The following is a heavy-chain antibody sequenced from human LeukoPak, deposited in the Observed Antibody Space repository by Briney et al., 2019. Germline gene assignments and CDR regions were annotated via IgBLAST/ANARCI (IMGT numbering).Heavy chain of an antibody. V-gene: IGHV3-74*01. J-gene: IGHJ5*02. Sequence: GGSLRLSCAASGFSFSNYAMSWVRQAPARGPEWVSSIDEDGKTIDYADSVKGRFTISRDNAKDTLYLQMSSLRDEDTAVYYCVSDLCGGDDQWGRGTLVTVSS. D-gene: IGHD3-3*01. CDR1: GFSFSNYA. CDR3: VSDLCGGDDQ. CDR2: IDEDGKTI.